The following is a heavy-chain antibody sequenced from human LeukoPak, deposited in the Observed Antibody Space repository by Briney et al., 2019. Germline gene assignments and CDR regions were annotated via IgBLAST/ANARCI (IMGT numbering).Heavy chain of an antibody. V-gene: IGHV4-4*07. CDR1: GGSISSYY. J-gene: IGHJ4*02. CDR3: ARAQRAVRYSSGPTYYFDY. CDR2: IYTSGST. Sequence: SETLSLTCTASGGSISSYYWSWIRQPAGKGLEWIGRIYTSGSTNYNPSLKSRVTMSVDTSKNQFSLKLSSVTAAGTAVYYCARAQRAVRYSSGPTYYFDYWGQGTLVTVSS. D-gene: IGHD6-19*01.